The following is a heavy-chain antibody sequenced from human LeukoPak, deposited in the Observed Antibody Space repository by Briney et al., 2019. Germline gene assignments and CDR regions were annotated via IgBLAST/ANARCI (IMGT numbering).Heavy chain of an antibody. Sequence: GGSLRLSCAASGFTFRNYGMSTVRQAPGKGLEWVSVLFGSGGSTYYADSVKGRVTLSRDNSKKTLCLHMNSLRAQDTAAYYCTKGGGVHSPSDWGQGTLVTVSS. J-gene: IGHJ4*02. CDR2: LFGSGGST. D-gene: IGHD3-10*01. CDR1: GFTFRNYG. V-gene: IGHV3-23*01. CDR3: TKGGGVHSPSD.